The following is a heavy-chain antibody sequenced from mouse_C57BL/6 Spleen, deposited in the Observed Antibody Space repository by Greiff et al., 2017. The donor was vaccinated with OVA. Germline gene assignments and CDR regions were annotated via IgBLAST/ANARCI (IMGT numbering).Heavy chain of an antibody. CDR1: GYAFSSYW. CDR3: ARDDYDAMDY. J-gene: IGHJ4*01. CDR2: IYPGDGDT. Sequence: QVHVKQSGAELVKPGASVKISCKASGYAFSSYWMNWVKQRPGKGLEWIGQIYPGDGDTNYNGKFKGKATLTADKSSSTAYMQLSSLTSEDSAVYFCARDDYDAMDYWGQGTSVTVSS. V-gene: IGHV1-80*01.